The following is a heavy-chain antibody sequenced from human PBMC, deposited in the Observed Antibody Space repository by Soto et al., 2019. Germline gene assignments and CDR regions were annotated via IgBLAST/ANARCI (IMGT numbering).Heavy chain of an antibody. CDR3: ARGWMGEYFDY. J-gene: IGHJ4*02. D-gene: IGHD1-1*01. CDR1: GFTFADYG. CDR2: IRWNGATT. Sequence: EVQLVESGGGVVRPGGSLRLSCAASGFTFADYGMSWVRQAPGKGLEWVSGIRWNGATTGYANSVKGRFAMSRDNDKNSLDLQMRGLRVEVAAVYQWARGWMGEYFDYWGQGILVTVSS. V-gene: IGHV3-20*01.